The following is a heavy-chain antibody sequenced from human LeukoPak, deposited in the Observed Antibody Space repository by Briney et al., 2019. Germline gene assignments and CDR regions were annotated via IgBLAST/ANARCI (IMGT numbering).Heavy chain of an antibody. D-gene: IGHD7-27*01. CDR2: IYYSGST. Sequence: PSETLSLTCTVSGGSISSYYWSRIRQPPGKGLEWIGYIYYSGSTNYNPSLKSRVTISVDTSKNQFSLKLSSVTAADTAVYYCARYRTGGVDYWGQGTLVTVSS. J-gene: IGHJ4*02. V-gene: IGHV4-59*01. CDR3: ARYRTGGVDY. CDR1: GGSISSYY.